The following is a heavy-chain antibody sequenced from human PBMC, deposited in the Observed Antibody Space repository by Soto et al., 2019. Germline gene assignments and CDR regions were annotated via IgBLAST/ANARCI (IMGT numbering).Heavy chain of an antibody. J-gene: IGHJ5*02. Sequence: PSETLSLTCSVSGGSISSTSYYWGWIRQPPEKGKEWIGNIYFRGATYYNPSLKSRVTISVDTSKNQFSLKLSSVTAADTAMYYCARLDLGYCTESCPYSAFDLWGQGTPVTVSS. CDR1: GGSISSTSYY. CDR3: ARLDLGYCTESCPYSAFDL. CDR2: IYFRGAT. D-gene: IGHD2-8*02. V-gene: IGHV4-39*01.